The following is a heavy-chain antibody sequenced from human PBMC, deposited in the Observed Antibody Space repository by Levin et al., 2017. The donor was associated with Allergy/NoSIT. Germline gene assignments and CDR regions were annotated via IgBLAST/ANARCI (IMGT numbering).Heavy chain of an antibody. CDR1: GYTFTSYY. J-gene: IGHJ4*02. V-gene: IGHV1-46*01. CDR2: INPSGGST. Sequence: GESLKISCKASGYTFTSYYMHWVRQAPGQGLEWMGIINPSGGSTSYAQKFQGRVTMTRDTSTSTVYMELSSLRSEDTAVYYCARDYCSGGSCYDYWGQGTLVTVSS. CDR3: ARDYCSGGSCYDY. D-gene: IGHD2-15*01.